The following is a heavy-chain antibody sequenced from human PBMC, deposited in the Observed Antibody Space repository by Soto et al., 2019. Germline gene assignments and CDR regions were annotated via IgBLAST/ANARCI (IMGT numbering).Heavy chain of an antibody. J-gene: IGHJ4*02. CDR1: GFTFSSYG. CDR2: IWYDGSNK. CDR3: ARDLQYSGYGGFDY. Sequence: LRLSCAASGFTFSSYGMHWVRQAPGKGLEWVAVIWYDGSNKYYADSVKGRFTISRDNSKNTLYLQMNSQRAEDTAVYYCARDLQYSGYGGFDYWGQGTLVTVSS. V-gene: IGHV3-33*01. D-gene: IGHD5-12*01.